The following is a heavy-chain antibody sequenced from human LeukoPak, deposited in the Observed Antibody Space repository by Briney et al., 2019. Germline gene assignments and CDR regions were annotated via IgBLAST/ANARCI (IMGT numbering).Heavy chain of an antibody. CDR2: ISYDGSDK. J-gene: IGHJ4*02. V-gene: IGHV3-30*04. CDR1: GVTFSSYA. CDR3: ARARPSMWIDY. Sequence: PGGSLRLSCAASGVTFSSYAMYWVRQAPGKGLEWVAVISYDGSDKFYADSVKGRFTISRDSSKNTLYLQMNSLRPEDTAVYYCARARPSMWIDYWGQGTLVTVSS. D-gene: IGHD5-12*01.